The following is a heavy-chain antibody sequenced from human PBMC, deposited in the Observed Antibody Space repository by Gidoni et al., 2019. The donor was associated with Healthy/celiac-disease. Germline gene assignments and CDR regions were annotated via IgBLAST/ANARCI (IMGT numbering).Heavy chain of an antibody. D-gene: IGHD6-13*01. CDR2: IYYSGST. J-gene: IGHJ4*02. V-gene: IGHV4-39*01. Sequence: QLQLQESGPGLVKPSETLSLTCTVSGGSISSSSYYWGWSRQPPGKGLEWIGSIYYSGSTYYNPSLKSRVTISVDTSKNQFSLKLSSVTAADTAVYYCAIIAAAGLFDYWGQGTLVTVSS. CDR1: GGSISSSSYY. CDR3: AIIAAAGLFDY.